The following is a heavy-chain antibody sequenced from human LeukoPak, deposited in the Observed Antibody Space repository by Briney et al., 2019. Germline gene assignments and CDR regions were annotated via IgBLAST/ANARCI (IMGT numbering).Heavy chain of an antibody. V-gene: IGHV3-21*01. Sequence: SGGSLRLSCAASGFTFSSYSMNWVRQAPGKGLEWVSSISSSSSYIYYADSVKGRFTISRDNAKNSLYLRMNSLRAEDTAVYYCARGLQSSKSGSWGQGTLVTVSS. CDR3: ARGLQSSKSGS. D-gene: IGHD4-11*01. J-gene: IGHJ4*02. CDR2: ISSSSSYI. CDR1: GFTFSSYS.